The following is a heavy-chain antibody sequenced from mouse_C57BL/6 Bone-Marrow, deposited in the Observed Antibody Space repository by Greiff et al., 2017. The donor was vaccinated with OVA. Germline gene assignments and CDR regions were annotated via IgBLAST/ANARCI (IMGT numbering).Heavy chain of an antibody. CDR2: ISDGGSYT. D-gene: IGHD1-1*01. Sequence: EVHLVESGGGLVKPGGSLKLSCAASGFTFSSYAMSWVRQTQEKRLEWVATISDGGSYTYYPDNVKGRFTISRDNAKNNLYLQMSHLKSEDTAMYYCARSYYYGAWFAYWGQGTLVTVSA. V-gene: IGHV5-4*01. CDR1: GFTFSSYA. CDR3: ARSYYYGAWFAY. J-gene: IGHJ3*01.